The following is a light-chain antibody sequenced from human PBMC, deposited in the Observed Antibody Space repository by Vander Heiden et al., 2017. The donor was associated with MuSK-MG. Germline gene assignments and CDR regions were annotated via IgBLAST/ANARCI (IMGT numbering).Light chain of an antibody. V-gene: IGKV3-11*01. Sequence: EIVLTQSPATLSLSPGESATLSCRASQSVSSYLAWYQQKPGQAPRLLIYDASNRATGIPARFSGSGSGTDFTLTISSLEPEDFAVYYCQQRSNWPPYTFGQWTKLEIK. CDR1: QSVSSY. J-gene: IGKJ2*01. CDR3: QQRSNWPPYT. CDR2: DAS.